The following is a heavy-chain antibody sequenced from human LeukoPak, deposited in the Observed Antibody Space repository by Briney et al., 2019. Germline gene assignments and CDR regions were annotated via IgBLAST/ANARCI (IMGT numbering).Heavy chain of an antibody. D-gene: IGHD4/OR15-4a*01. Sequence: VASVKVSCKASGGTFSSYAISWVRQAPGQGLEWMGRIIPIFGTANYAQKFQGRVTITTDESTSTAYLELSSLRSEDTAVYYCARDRDAMVSPELDYWGQGTLVTVSS. CDR3: ARDRDAMVSPELDY. CDR1: GGTFSSYA. V-gene: IGHV1-69*05. CDR2: IIPIFGTA. J-gene: IGHJ4*02.